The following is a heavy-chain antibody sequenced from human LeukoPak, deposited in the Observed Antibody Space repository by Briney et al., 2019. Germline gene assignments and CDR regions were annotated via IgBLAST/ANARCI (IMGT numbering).Heavy chain of an antibody. D-gene: IGHD3-22*01. CDR1: GGSISSYY. J-gene: IGHJ4*02. CDR3: ARDTYDSSGYYHDY. Sequence: PSEILSLTCTVSGGSISSYYWSWIRQPPGKGLEWIGYIYYSGSTNYNPSLKSRVTISVDTSKNQFSLKLSSVTAADTAVYYCARDTYDSSGYYHDYWGQGTLVTVSS. CDR2: IYYSGST. V-gene: IGHV4-59*01.